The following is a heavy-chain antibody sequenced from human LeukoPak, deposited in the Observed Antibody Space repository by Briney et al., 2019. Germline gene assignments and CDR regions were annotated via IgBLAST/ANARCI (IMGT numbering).Heavy chain of an antibody. Sequence: SETLSLTCTVSGGSISSGSYYWSWIRQPAGKGLEWIGRIYTSGSTNYNPSLKSRVTISVDTSKNQFSLKLSSVTAADTAVYYCARGRKGGKYCSSTSCYTSPGLVDYW. J-gene: IGHJ4*01. V-gene: IGHV4-61*02. D-gene: IGHD2-2*02. CDR2: IYTSGST. CDR3: ARGRKGGKYCSSTSCYTSPGLVDY. CDR1: GGSISSGSYY.